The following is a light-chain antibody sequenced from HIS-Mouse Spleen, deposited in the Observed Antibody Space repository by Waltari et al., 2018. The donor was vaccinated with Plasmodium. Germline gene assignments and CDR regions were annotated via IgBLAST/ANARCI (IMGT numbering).Light chain of an antibody. CDR1: QSLSSW. J-gene: IGKJ1*01. CDR2: KAS. Sequence: DIQMTQSPSTLSASVGDRVPITCRASQSLSSWLAWYQQKPGKAPKLLIDKASSLESGVPSRFSGSGSGTEFTLTISSLQPDDFATYYCQQYNSYWTFGQGTKVEIK. V-gene: IGKV1-5*03. CDR3: QQYNSYWT.